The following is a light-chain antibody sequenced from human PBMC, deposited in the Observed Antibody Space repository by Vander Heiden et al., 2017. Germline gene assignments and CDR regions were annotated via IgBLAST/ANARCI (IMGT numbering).Light chain of an antibody. CDR1: QSVTSSY. CDR2: GAS. Sequence: EIVLPQSPGTLSLSPGARTTLSCRASQSVTSSYLAWYQQKPGQAPRPLIYGASSRATGIPDRFSGSGSGTDFTLTISRLEPEDFAVYYCQQYGSSPRTFGQGTKLEIK. V-gene: IGKV3-20*01. J-gene: IGKJ2*01. CDR3: QQYGSSPRT.